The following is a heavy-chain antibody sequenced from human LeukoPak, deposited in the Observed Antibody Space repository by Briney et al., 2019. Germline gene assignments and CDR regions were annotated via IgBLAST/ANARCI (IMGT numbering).Heavy chain of an antibody. V-gene: IGHV3-23*01. Sequence: GGSLRLSCAASGFTFSSYAMSWVRQAPGKGLEWVSAISGSGGSTYYADSVKGRFTISRDNSKDTLYLQMNSLRAEDTAVYYCAKKEYDYVWGSYPGDYWGQGTLVTVSS. D-gene: IGHD3-16*02. J-gene: IGHJ4*02. CDR2: ISGSGGST. CDR1: GFTFSSYA. CDR3: AKKEYDYVWGSYPGDY.